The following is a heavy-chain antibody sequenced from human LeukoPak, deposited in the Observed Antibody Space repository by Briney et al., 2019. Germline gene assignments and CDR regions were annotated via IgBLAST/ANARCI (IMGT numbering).Heavy chain of an antibody. J-gene: IGHJ6*03. Sequence: PGGSLRLSCAASGFTFSSYSMNWVRQAPGKGLEWVSSISSSSSYIYYADSVKGRFTISRDNAKNSLYLQMNSLRAEDTAVYYCARVAHDSSGYYYYYYYYMDVWGKGTTVTVSS. D-gene: IGHD3-22*01. V-gene: IGHV3-21*01. CDR1: GFTFSSYS. CDR2: ISSSSSYI. CDR3: ARVAHDSSGYYYYYYYYMDV.